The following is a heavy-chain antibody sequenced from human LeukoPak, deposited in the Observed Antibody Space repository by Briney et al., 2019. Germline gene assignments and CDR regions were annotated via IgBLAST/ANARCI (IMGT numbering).Heavy chain of an antibody. Sequence: PSETLSLTCTVSGGSISSYYWSWIRQPPGKGLEWIGYIYYSGSTNYNPSLKSRVTISVDTSKNQFSLKLSSVTAADTAVYYCAREVMVRGAQTYYYYYYMDVWGKGTTVTISS. CDR3: AREVMVRGAQTYYYYYYMDV. CDR1: GGSISSYY. CDR2: IYYSGST. J-gene: IGHJ6*03. D-gene: IGHD3-10*01. V-gene: IGHV4-59*01.